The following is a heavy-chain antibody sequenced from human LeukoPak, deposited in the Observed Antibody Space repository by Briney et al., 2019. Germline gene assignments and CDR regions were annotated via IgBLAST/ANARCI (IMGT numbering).Heavy chain of an antibody. Sequence: AGGSLRLSCAASGFTLSSYSMNWVRQAPGKGLEWVSSISSSSSYIYYADSVKGRFTISRDNAKNSLYLQMNSLRAEDTAVYYCARDVVVGARMFDYWGQGTLVTVSS. J-gene: IGHJ4*02. V-gene: IGHV3-21*01. CDR1: GFTLSSYS. CDR3: ARDVVVGARMFDY. D-gene: IGHD1-26*01. CDR2: ISSSSSYI.